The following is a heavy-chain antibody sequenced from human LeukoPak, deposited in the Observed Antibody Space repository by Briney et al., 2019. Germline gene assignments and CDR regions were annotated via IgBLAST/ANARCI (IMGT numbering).Heavy chain of an antibody. Sequence: PGGSLRLSCAASGSTFSNYWMSWVRQAPGKGLEWVANIKQDGSEMYYVDSVKGRFTISRDNAKNSLHLHMNSLRAEDTAVYYCASTQTFDNWGPGTLVTVSS. V-gene: IGHV3-7*05. CDR3: ASTQTFDN. CDR1: GSTFSNYW. CDR2: IKQDGSEM. J-gene: IGHJ4*02.